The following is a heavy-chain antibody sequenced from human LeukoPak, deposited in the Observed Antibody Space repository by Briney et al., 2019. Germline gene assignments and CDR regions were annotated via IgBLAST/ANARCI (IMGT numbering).Heavy chain of an antibody. V-gene: IGHV3-21*01. D-gene: IGHD3-10*01. CDR2: ISSSSSYI. CDR3: ARERNYYGSWSYFY. Sequence: GGSLRLSCAASGFTFSSYSMNWVRQAPGNGLEWVSSISSSSSYIYYADSVKGRFTISRDNAKNSLYLQMNSLRAEDTAVYYCARERNYYGSWSYFYWGQGTLVTVSS. CDR1: GFTFSSYS. J-gene: IGHJ4*02.